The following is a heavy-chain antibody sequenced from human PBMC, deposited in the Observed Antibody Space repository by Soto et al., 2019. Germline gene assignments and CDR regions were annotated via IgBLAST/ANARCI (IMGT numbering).Heavy chain of an antibody. J-gene: IGHJ4*02. V-gene: IGHV1-69*01. CDR3: ARGLQIVDY. D-gene: IGHD3-16*02. CDR2: IIPVVGTT. CDR1: AGAFSSYA. Sequence: QVQLVQSGAEVKKPGSSVKVSCTTSAGAFSSYAISWVRQAPGQGLEWMGGIIPVVGTTNYAQKFQGRVTITADESTSATYMELSSLTSEDTAVYYCARGLQIVDYWGQGTLVTVSS.